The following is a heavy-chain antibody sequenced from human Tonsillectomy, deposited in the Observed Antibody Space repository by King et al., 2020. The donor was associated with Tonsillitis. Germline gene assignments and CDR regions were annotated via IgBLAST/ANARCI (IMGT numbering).Heavy chain of an antibody. D-gene: IGHD1-26*01. CDR1: GDSISSSDHY. Sequence: QLQESGPGVVKPSETLSLTCSVSGDSISSSDHYWAWIRQPPGKGLEWIGYMYYSGTIFYNPSLKSRITISDGTSENRFSLKLSSVTAADTAVYFCASYVSGSFYYWGQGALVTVSS. CDR2: MYYSGTI. J-gene: IGHJ4*02. CDR3: ASYVSGSFYY. V-gene: IGHV4-39*01.